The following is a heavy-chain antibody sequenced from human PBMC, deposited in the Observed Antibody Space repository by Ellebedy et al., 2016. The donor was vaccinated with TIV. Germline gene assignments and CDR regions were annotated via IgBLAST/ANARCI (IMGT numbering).Heavy chain of an antibody. CDR3: ARGSYYDLLTGYYVAGIDY. V-gene: IGHV1-18*04. Sequence: AASVKVSCKASGYTFTSYGINWVRQAPGRRLEWMGWISAYNGNTNYTQKLQGRVTMTTDTSTSTAYMELRSLRSDDTAVYYCARGSYYDLLTGYYVAGIDYWGQGTPVTVSS. J-gene: IGHJ4*02. D-gene: IGHD3-9*01. CDR1: GYTFTSYG. CDR2: ISAYNGNT.